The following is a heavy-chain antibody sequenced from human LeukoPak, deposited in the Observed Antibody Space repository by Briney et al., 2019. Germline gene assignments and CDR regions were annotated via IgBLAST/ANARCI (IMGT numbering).Heavy chain of an antibody. CDR3: ARRVAAGGTCMGY. Sequence: GASVKVSCKASGYSFTSHDINWVRQATGQGLEWMGWMNPNSGNTGSAQKFQGRVTMTRSTSISTAYMELSNLRSEDTAVYYCARRVAAGGTCMGYWGQGTLVTVSS. D-gene: IGHD6-13*01. CDR2: MNPNSGNT. V-gene: IGHV1-8*01. CDR1: GYSFTSHD. J-gene: IGHJ4*02.